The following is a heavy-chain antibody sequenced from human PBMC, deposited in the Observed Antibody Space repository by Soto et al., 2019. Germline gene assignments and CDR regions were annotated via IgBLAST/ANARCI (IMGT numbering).Heavy chain of an antibody. CDR3: ASDLTTVTPRWGYYGMDV. J-gene: IGHJ6*02. D-gene: IGHD4-4*01. Sequence: SPTLSLTCTVSGGSVSSGSYYWSWIRQPPGKGLEWIGYIYYSGSTNYNPSLKSRVTISVDTSKNQSSLKLSSVTAADTAVYYCASDLTTVTPRWGYYGMDVWGQGTTVTVSS. V-gene: IGHV4-61*01. CDR2: IYYSGST. CDR1: GGSVSSGSYY.